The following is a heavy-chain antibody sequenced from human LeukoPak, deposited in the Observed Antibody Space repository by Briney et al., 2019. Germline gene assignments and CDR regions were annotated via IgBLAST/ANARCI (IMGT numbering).Heavy chain of an antibody. Sequence: PGGSLRLSCAASGFTFSRYAMTWVRQAPGKGLEWVSSISDSGYNTYYADSVKGRFTIARDNSKNTLYMQLNSLRGEDTAVYYYAKDYRSSGDYHSFDSWGQGTLVTVSS. J-gene: IGHJ4*02. CDR1: GFTFSRYA. V-gene: IGHV3-23*01. CDR2: ISDSGYNT. D-gene: IGHD3-22*01. CDR3: AKDYRSSGDYHSFDS.